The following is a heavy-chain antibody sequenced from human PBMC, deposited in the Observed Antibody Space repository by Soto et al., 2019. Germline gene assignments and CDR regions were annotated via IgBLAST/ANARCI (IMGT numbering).Heavy chain of an antibody. V-gene: IGHV3-30*18. J-gene: IGHJ4*02. Sequence: GGSLRLSCAASGFTFSSYGMHWVRQAPGKGLEWVAVISYDGSNKYYADSVKGRFTISRDNSKNTLYLQMNSLRAEDTAVYYCAKDPTEDIFDYWGQGTLVTVSS. CDR2: ISYDGSNK. CDR1: GFTFSSYG. CDR3: AKDPTEDIFDY. D-gene: IGHD4-17*01.